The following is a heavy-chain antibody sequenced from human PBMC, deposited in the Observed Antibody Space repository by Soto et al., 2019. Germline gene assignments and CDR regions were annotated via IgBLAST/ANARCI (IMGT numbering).Heavy chain of an antibody. D-gene: IGHD3-10*01. J-gene: IGHJ4*02. CDR3: VPGASNFDY. Sequence: PGGSLRLSCGASGLSFSSYAMTWVRQAPGRGLEWVSSISGGGGSTNYADSVRGRFTISRDNSKNTLYLQMKSLRAEDTAIYYCVPGASNFDYWGPGTLVTVSS. CDR1: GLSFSSYA. CDR2: ISGGGGST. V-gene: IGHV3-23*01.